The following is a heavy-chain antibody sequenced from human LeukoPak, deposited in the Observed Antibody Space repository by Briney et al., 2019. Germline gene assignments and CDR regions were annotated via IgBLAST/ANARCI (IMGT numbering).Heavy chain of an antibody. V-gene: IGHV1-2*02. J-gene: IGHJ4*02. CDR3: TIRYSGSYNDY. CDR2: INPNSGGT. Sequence: ASVKVSCKASGYTFTGYYMHWVRQAPGQGLEWMGWINPNSGGTNYAQKFQGRVTMTRDTSISTAYLQWSTLKASDTAIYYCTIRYSGSYNDYWGQGTLVTVSS. CDR1: GYTFTGYY. D-gene: IGHD1-26*01.